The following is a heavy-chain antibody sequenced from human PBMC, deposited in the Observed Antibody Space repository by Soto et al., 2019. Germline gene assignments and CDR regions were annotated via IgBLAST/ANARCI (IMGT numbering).Heavy chain of an antibody. J-gene: IGHJ6*02. CDR1: GYSFNAFW. Sequence: GESLKISCKTSGYSFNAFWISWVRQVPGKGLEWMGRIDPGDSNTNYSPSLQGHVTLSVDKSIGTAYLQWSSLKASDTGIYYCARQGGYYYYGMDVWGQGTAVTVSS. CDR2: IDPGDSNT. V-gene: IGHV5-10-1*01. D-gene: IGHD2-15*01. CDR3: ARQGGYYYYGMDV.